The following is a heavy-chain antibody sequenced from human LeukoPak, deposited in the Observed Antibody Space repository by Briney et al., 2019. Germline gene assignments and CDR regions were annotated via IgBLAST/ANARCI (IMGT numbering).Heavy chain of an antibody. CDR2: MNPNSGNT. J-gene: IGHJ6*03. CDR3: ARVRYSGWSYYYYMDV. D-gene: IGHD5-12*01. V-gene: IGHV1-8*01. CDR1: GYTFTSYD. Sequence: ASVKVSCKASGYTFTSYDINWVRQATGQGLEWMGWMNPNSGNTGYAQKFQGRVTMTRNTSISTAYMELSSLRSEDTAVYYCARVRYSGWSYYYYMDVWGKGTTVTISS.